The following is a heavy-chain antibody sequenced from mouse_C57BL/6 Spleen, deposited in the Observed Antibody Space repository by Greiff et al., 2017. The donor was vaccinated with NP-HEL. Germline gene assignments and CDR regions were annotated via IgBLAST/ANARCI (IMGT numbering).Heavy chain of an antibody. J-gene: IGHJ2*01. V-gene: IGHV1-76*01. CDR3: ARSSGYYFDY. CDR2: IYPGSDNT. Sequence: QVQLQQSGAELVRPGASVKLSCKASGYTFTDYYINWVKQRPGQGLEWIARIYPGSDNTYYNEKFKGKATLTAEKSSSTAYMQLSSLTSEDSAVYFCARSSGYYFDYWGQGTTLTVSS. D-gene: IGHD2-2*01. CDR1: GYTFTDYY.